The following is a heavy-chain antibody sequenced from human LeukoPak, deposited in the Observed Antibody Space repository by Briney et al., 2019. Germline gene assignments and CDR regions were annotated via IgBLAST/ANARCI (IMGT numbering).Heavy chain of an antibody. D-gene: IGHD3-10*01. J-gene: IGHJ4*02. CDR1: GFSFDTYG. Sequence: PGGSLRLSCAASGFSFDTYGMTWVRQAPGRGLEWVSAITGSGATTYYADSVKGRFTISRDNAKNSLYLQMNSLRAEDTAVYYRARVVLRYYYGSGSYPQNQLDLDYWGQGTLVTVSS. CDR3: ARVVLRYYYGSGSYPQNQLDLDY. V-gene: IGHV3-23*01. CDR2: ITGSGATT.